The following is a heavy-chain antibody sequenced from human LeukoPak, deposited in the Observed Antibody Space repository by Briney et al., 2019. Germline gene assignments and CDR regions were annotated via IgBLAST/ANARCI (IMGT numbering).Heavy chain of an antibody. CDR3: ARGGIAVA. D-gene: IGHD6-19*01. CDR1: GGSFSGYY. Sequence: SETLSLTCAVYGGSFSGYYWSWIRQPPGKGLEWIGEINHSGSTNYNPSLKSRVTISVDTSRNQFSLKLSSVTAADTAVYYRARGGIAVAWGQGTLVTVSS. CDR2: INHSGST. J-gene: IGHJ5*02. V-gene: IGHV4-34*01.